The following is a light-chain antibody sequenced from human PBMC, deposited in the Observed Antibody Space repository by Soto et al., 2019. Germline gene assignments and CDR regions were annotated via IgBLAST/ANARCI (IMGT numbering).Light chain of an antibody. J-gene: IGKJ1*01. CDR1: QSVSSSY. CDR2: GAS. CDR3: QQYGSSPPWT. Sequence: EIVLTQSPGTLSLSPGERATLSCRASQSVSSSYLAWYQQKPGQAPRLLIYGASSRATGIPDRFRGSGSGTDFTRTISRLEPEGFAVYYCQQYGSSPPWTFGQGTKVESK. V-gene: IGKV3-20*01.